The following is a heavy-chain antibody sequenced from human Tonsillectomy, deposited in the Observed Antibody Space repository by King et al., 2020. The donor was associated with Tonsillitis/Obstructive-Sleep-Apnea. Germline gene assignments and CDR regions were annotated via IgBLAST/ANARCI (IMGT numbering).Heavy chain of an antibody. J-gene: IGHJ3*01. Sequence: VQLQQWGAGLLKPSETLSLTCAVYGGSFSGYYWTWIRQPPGKGLEWIGEINRGGSTNPNPSLKSRVTISVDTSKNQFSLKMRSVTAADTAVYYCARVGGLSSSSAWDAFDVWGLGTMVTVSS. D-gene: IGHD6-6*01. CDR2: INRGGST. V-gene: IGHV4-34*01. CDR3: ARVGGLSSSSAWDAFDV. CDR1: GGSFSGYY.